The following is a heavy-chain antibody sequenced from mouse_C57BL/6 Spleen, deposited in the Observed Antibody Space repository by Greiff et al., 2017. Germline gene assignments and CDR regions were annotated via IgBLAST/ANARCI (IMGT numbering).Heavy chain of an antibody. CDR2: IDPSDSYT. Sequence: QVHVKQPGAELVMPGASVKLSCKASGYTFTSYWMHWVKQRPGQGLEWIGEIDPSDSYTNYNQKFKGKSTLTVDKSSSTAYMQLSSLTSEDSAVYYYARDGYYGAWFAYWGQGTLVTVSA. J-gene: IGHJ3*01. CDR1: GYTFTSYW. CDR3: ARDGYYGAWFAY. V-gene: IGHV1-69*01. D-gene: IGHD2-3*01.